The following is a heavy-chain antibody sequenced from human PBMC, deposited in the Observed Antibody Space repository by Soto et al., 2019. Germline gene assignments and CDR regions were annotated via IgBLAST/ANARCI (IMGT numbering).Heavy chain of an antibody. CDR2: ISSSGSTI. CDR3: ARECYYDFWSGYYTDYYYYYMDV. D-gene: IGHD3-3*01. V-gene: IGHV3-11*01. J-gene: IGHJ6*03. Sequence: QVQLVESGGGLVKPGGFLRLSCAASGFTFSDYYMSWIRQAPGKGLEWVSYISSSGSTIYYADSVKGRFTISRDNAKNSLYLQMNSLRAEDTAVYYCARECYYDFWSGYYTDYYYYYMDVWGKGTTVTVSS. CDR1: GFTFSDYY.